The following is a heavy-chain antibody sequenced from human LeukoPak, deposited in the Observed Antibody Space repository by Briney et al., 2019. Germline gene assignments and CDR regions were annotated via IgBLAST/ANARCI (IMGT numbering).Heavy chain of an antibody. V-gene: IGHV3-74*01. D-gene: IGHD2-2*01. CDR1: GFTFSSYW. J-gene: IGHJ3*02. CDR3: ARELGYCSSTSCYQYAFDI. CDR2: INSDGSST. Sequence: GGSLRLSCAASGFTFSSYWMHWVRQAPGKGLVWVSRINSDGSSTSYADSVKGRFTISRDNAKNTLYLQMNSLRAEYTAVYYCARELGYCSSTSCYQYAFDIWGQGTMVTVSS.